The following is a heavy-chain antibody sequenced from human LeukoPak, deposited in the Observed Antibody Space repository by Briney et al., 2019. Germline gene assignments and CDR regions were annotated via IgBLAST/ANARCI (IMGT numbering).Heavy chain of an antibody. V-gene: IGHV1-69*13. CDR1: GGTFSSYA. J-gene: IGHJ4*02. CDR2: IIPIFGTA. Sequence: SVKVSCKASGGTFSSYAISWVRQAPGQGLEWMGGIIPIFGTANYAQKFQGRVTITADESTSTAYMELSSLRSEDTAVYYCARGYFDSRGYYDENYWGQGTLVTVSS. CDR3: ARGYFDSRGYYDENY. D-gene: IGHD3-22*01.